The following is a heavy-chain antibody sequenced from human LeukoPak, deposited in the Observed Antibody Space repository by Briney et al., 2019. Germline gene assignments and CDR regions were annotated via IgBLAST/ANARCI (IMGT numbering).Heavy chain of an antibody. CDR3: AREAVAGPNWFDP. J-gene: IGHJ5*02. Sequence: GGSLRLPRAASGFTFSDYYMSWIRQAPGKGLEWVSYISSSGFTIYYADSVKGRFTISRDNAKNSLHLQMNSLRAEDTAVYYCAREAVAGPNWFDPWGQGTLVTVSS. CDR1: GFTFSDYY. CDR2: ISSSGFTI. V-gene: IGHV3-11*01. D-gene: IGHD6-19*01.